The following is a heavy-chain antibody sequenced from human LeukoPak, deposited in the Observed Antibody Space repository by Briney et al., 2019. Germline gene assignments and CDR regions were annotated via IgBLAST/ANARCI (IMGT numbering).Heavy chain of an antibody. CDR1: GGSFSGYY. Sequence: SETLSLTCAVYGGSFSGYYWSWIRQPPGKGLEWIGEINHSGSTNYNPSLKSRVTISLDTSKNQFFLKVNSVNAADTAVYYCALRTTVVKRIDYWGQGTLVTVSS. J-gene: IGHJ4*02. D-gene: IGHD4-23*01. V-gene: IGHV4-34*01. CDR2: INHSGST. CDR3: ALRTTVVKRIDY.